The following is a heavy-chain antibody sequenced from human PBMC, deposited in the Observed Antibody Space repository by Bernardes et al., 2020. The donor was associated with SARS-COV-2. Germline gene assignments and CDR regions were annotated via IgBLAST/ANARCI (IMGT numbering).Heavy chain of an antibody. J-gene: IGHJ3*02. CDR2: IYSGGST. V-gene: IGHV3-53*01. D-gene: IGHD1-26*01. CDR3: AKDGTPSGSYGDAFDI. Sequence: GGSLRLSCAASGFTVSSNYMSWVRQAPGKGLEWVSVIYSGGSTYYADSVKGRFTISRDNSKNTLYLQMNSLRAEDTAVYYCAKDGTPSGSYGDAFDIWGQGTMVTVSS. CDR1: GFTVSSNY.